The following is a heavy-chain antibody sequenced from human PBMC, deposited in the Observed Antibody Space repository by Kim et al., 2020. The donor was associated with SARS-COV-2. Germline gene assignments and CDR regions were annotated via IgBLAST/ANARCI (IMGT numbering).Heavy chain of an antibody. V-gene: IGHV4-59*01. D-gene: IGHD3-22*01. J-gene: IGHJ4*02. CDR1: GGSISSYY. CDR2: IYYSGST. CDR3: ARSYTYYYDSSGYYFDY. Sequence: SETLSLTCTVSGGSISSYYWSWIRQPPGKGLEWIGYIYYSGSTNYNPSLKSRVTISVDTSKNQFSLKLSSVTAADTAVYYCARSYTYYYDSSGYYFDYWGPGTLVTVSP.